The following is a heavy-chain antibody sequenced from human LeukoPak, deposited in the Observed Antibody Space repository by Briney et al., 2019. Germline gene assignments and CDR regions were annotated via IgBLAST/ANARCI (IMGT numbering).Heavy chain of an antibody. J-gene: IGHJ4*02. CDR1: GFTFSSYW. V-gene: IGHV3-74*01. CDR2: INSDGSST. D-gene: IGHD5-24*01. Sequence: GGSLRLSCAASGFTFSSYWMHWVRQAPGKGLVWVSRINSDGSSTSYADSVKGRFTISRDNSKNTLYLQMNSLRAEDTAVYYCAKDSRDGYNFRYWGQGTLVTVSS. CDR3: AKDSRDGYNFRY.